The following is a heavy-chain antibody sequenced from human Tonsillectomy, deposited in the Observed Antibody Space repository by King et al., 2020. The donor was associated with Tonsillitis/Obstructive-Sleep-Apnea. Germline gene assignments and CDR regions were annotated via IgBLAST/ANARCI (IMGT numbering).Heavy chain of an antibody. V-gene: IGHV3-7*04. CDR3: ARRGVTTLVGVVIKPSRNWFDP. J-gene: IGHJ5*02. D-gene: IGHD3-3*01. CDR2: IKQDGSEK. Sequence: VQLVESGGGLVQPGGSLRLSCAASGFTFSSYWMSWVRQAPGKGLEWVANIKQDGSEKYYVDSVKGRFTISRDNAKNSLYLQMNSLRAEDTAVYYCARRGVTTLVGVVIKPSRNWFDPWGQGTLVTVSS. CDR1: GFTFSSYW.